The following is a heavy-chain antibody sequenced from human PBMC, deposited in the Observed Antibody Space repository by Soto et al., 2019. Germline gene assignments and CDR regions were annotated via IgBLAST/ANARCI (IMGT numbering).Heavy chain of an antibody. D-gene: IGHD3-3*01. CDR3: AQDFRGGVWSGYFDF. V-gene: IGHV3-9*01. J-gene: IGHJ4*02. CDR2: ISWNSGSI. CDR1: GFTFDDYA. Sequence: GGSLRLSCAASGFTFDDYAMHWVRQAPGKGLEWVSGISWNSGSIGYADSVKGQFTISRDNAKNSLYLQMHSLSTEDTGLYYCAQDFRGGVWSGYFDFWGQGTLVTVSS.